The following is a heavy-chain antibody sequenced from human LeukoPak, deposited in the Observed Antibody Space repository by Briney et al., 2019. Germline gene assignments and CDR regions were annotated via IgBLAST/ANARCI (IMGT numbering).Heavy chain of an antibody. J-gene: IGHJ6*02. CDR1: GFTFSSYA. CDR2: ISGSGGST. Sequence: PGGSLRLSCAASGFTFSSYAMSWVRQAPGKGLEWVSAISGSGGSTYYADSVKGRFTISRDNSKNTLYLQMNGLRAEDTAVYYCAKASHDYYYGMDVWGQGTTVTVSS. V-gene: IGHV3-23*01. CDR3: AKASHDYYYGMDV.